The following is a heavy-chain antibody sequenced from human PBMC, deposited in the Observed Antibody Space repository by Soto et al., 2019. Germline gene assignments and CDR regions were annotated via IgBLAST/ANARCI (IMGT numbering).Heavy chain of an antibody. J-gene: IGHJ4*02. Sequence: QVQLVQSGAEVKKPGSSVKVSCKASGGTFSSYTISWVRQAPGQGVEWMGRIIPILGIANYAQKFQGRVTITADKSTSTAYMELSSLRSEDTAVYYCATEADDYGDYWGQGTLVTVSS. V-gene: IGHV1-69*02. CDR2: IIPILGIA. CDR1: GGTFSSYT. CDR3: ATEADDYGDY.